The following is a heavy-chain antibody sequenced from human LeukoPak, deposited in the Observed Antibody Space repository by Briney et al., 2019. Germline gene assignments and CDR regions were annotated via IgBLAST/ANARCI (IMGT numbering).Heavy chain of an antibody. D-gene: IGHD3-22*01. CDR2: INHSGST. CDR3: VTYYFDSSGPKKNY. Sequence: SETLSLTCAVYGGSFSGYYWSWIRQPTGKGLEWIGEINHSGSTNYNPSLKSRVTISVDTSKKQFSLKLSSVTAADTAVYYCVTYYFDSSGPKKNYWGQGTLVTVSS. V-gene: IGHV4-34*01. J-gene: IGHJ4*02. CDR1: GGSFSGYY.